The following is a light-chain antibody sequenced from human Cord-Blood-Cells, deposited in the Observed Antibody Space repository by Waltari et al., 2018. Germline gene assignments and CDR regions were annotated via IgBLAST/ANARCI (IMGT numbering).Light chain of an antibody. CDR3: MFWRSNAWV. Sequence: QPVLTQPPSSSASPGESARPTCTFRSDINGGRDNIYWYQQKPGSPPWYLLSDLSDSDKGQGSGVPSRFSASKDASANTGILLISGLQSEDEADYYCMFWRSNAWVFGGGTKLTVL. J-gene: IGLJ3*02. V-gene: IGLV5-37*01. CDR1: SDINGGRDN. CDR2: DLSDSDK.